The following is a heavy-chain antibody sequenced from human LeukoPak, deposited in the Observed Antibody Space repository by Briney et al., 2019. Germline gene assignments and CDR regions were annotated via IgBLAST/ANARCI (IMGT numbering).Heavy chain of an antibody. CDR1: GFAFSDHS. CDR2: IRSSSSSI. Sequence: GGSLRLSCAASGFAFSDHSMNWVRQAPGKGLEWISYIRSSSSSIFYADSVKGRFTISTDNGRNSLYLQMNSLGDEDTAVYYCARDLSWGFDYWGQGILVTVSS. J-gene: IGHJ4*02. D-gene: IGHD7-27*01. V-gene: IGHV3-48*02. CDR3: ARDLSWGFDY.